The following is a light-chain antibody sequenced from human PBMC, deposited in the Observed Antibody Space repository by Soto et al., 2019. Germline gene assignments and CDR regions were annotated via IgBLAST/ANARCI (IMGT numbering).Light chain of an antibody. V-gene: IGKV3-20*01. CDR2: AAS. CDR3: QGYGNSRT. CDR1: QSVSSNY. J-gene: IGKJ1*01. Sequence: EIVMTQSPATLSVSPGERATLSCRASQSVSSNYLAWFQHTPGQAPRLLIYAASSRATGVPDRFSGSGSGTDFTLTISRLEPEDFAVYYCQGYGNSRTFGQGTKVDIK.